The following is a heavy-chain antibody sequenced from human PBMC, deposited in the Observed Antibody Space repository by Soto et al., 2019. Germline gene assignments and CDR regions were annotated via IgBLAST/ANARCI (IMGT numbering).Heavy chain of an antibody. D-gene: IGHD5-12*01. Sequence: SETLSLTCTVSGGSISSGGYYWSWIRQHPGKGLEWIGYIYYSGSTYYNPSLKSRVTISVDTSKNQFSLKLSSVTAADTAVYYCSRDHPLYSGYDYYYYYMDVWGKGTTVTVSS. CDR1: GGSISSGGYY. J-gene: IGHJ6*03. CDR2: IYYSGST. V-gene: IGHV4-31*02. CDR3: SRDHPLYSGYDYYYYYMDV.